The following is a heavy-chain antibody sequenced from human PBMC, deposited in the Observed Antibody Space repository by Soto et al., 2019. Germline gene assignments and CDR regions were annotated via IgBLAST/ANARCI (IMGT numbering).Heavy chain of an antibody. D-gene: IGHD2-15*01. Sequence: GGAPRLSCAAPGFTLIRYHKHWGLPTPGKGLEWVSAIGTAGDTYYPGSVKGRFTISRENAKNSLYLQMNSLRAEDTAVYYCARDKNIGYYYYGMDVWGQGTTVTVSS. CDR1: GFTLIRYH. CDR3: ARDKNIGYYYYGMDV. J-gene: IGHJ6*02. CDR2: IGTAGDT. V-gene: IGHV3-13*01.